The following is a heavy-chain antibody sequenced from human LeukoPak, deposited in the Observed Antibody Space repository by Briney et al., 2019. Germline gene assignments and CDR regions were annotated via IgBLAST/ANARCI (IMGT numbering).Heavy chain of an antibody. CDR2: IYPDDSDT. CDR1: GYTFNNFL. D-gene: IGHD1-14*01. V-gene: IGHV5-51*01. Sequence: GESLKISCKGSGYTFNNFLIAWVRQMPGKGLEWMGIIYPDDSDTRYSQSFQGQVTISADKSISTAYLQWSSLKASDTAIYYCARPRKNLYGDASDLDSWGQGTLVTVSS. J-gene: IGHJ4*02. CDR3: ARPRKNLYGDASDLDS.